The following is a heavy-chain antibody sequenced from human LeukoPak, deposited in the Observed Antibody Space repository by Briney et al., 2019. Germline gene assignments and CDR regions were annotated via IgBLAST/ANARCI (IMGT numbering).Heavy chain of an antibody. D-gene: IGHD1-26*01. J-gene: IGHJ6*01. V-gene: IGHV3-23*01. CDR3: AKMKGHPLPKYYMDV. CDR1: GFPFSSNA. Sequence: GGSLRLSCAASGFPFSSNAMSWVRQAPGKGLEWVSVITGNGGSTYYADSVKGRFTISRDNSKNTLYLQMNSLRAEDTAIYYCAKMKGHPLPKYYMDVWGQGTTVTVSS. CDR2: ITGNGGST.